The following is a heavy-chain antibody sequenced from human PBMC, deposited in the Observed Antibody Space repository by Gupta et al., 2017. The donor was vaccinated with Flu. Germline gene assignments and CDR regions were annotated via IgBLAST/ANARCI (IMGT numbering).Heavy chain of an antibody. V-gene: IGHV4-59*08. Sequence: QVQLQESGPGLVKPSETLSLTCNVSGGSISSYYWSWIRQPPGKGLEWIGYFYNSGISKYNPTLKSRVTMSGDTSQNQLSLKLRSVTAADTAVYYCARPHNWARGPDWYVDLWGRGTLVTISS. CDR3: ARPHNWARGPDWYVDL. D-gene: IGHD1-20*01. CDR2: FYNSGIS. CDR1: GGSISSYY. J-gene: IGHJ2*01.